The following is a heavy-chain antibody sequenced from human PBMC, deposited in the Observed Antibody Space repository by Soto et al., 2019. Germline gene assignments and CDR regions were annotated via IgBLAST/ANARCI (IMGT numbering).Heavy chain of an antibody. J-gene: IGHJ6*02. D-gene: IGHD3-22*01. CDR2: IKEDGSEK. CDR3: ARASHWSSGYYHYYYAMDV. V-gene: IGHV3-7*01. CDR1: GSTFSVYS. Sequence: EVQLVESGGGLVQPGGSLSLSCAASGSTFSVYSMTWVRQAPGKGLEWVANIKEDGSEKYYVDSVKGRFTISRDNAKNTLYLRRNSLGAEDTAVYYCARASHWSSGYYHYYYAMDVWGQGTTVTVSS.